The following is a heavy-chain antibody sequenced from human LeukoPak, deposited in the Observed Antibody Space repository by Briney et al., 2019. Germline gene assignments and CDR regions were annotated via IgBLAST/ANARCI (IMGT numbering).Heavy chain of an antibody. J-gene: IGHJ4*02. Sequence: PGGSLRLSCAASGFTFSSYEMNWVRQAPGKGLEWVSYISSSGSTIYYADSVKGRFTISRDNVKNSLYLQMNSLRAEDTAVYYCAKGLRTYYYGSGSYLSFDYWGQGTLVTVSS. CDR2: ISSSGSTI. CDR3: AKGLRTYYYGSGSYLSFDY. D-gene: IGHD3-10*01. CDR1: GFTFSSYE. V-gene: IGHV3-48*03.